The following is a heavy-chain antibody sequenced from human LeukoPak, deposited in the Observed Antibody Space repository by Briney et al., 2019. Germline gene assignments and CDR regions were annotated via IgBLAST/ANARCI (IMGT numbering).Heavy chain of an antibody. CDR3: AKESIAARPYYYYYYYMDV. CDR1: GFTFSSYG. J-gene: IGHJ6*03. D-gene: IGHD6-6*01. V-gene: IGHV3-30*02. CDR2: IRYDGSTK. Sequence: PGGSLRLSCAASGFTFSSYGMHWVRQAPGKGLEWVAFIRYDGSTKYYADSVKGRFTISRDNSKNTLYLQMNSLGAEDTTVYYCAKESIAARPYYYYYYYMDVWGKGTTVTVSS.